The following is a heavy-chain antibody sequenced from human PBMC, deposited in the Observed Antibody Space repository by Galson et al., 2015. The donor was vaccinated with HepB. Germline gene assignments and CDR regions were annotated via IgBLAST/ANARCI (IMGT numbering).Heavy chain of an antibody. D-gene: IGHD1-26*01. Sequence: SVKVSCKASGYTVTNFGISWVRQAPGQGLEWMGWISTYNGHTNYTQKLQGRVTMTTDTSTTTAYMELRSLRSDDTAVYYCARDVRRWDQQPHYFDHWGQGTLVTFSS. CDR1: GYTVTNFG. V-gene: IGHV1-18*04. J-gene: IGHJ4*02. CDR2: ISTYNGHT. CDR3: ARDVRRWDQQPHYFDH.